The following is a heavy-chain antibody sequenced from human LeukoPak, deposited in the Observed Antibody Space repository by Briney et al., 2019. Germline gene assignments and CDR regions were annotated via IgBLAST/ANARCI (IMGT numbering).Heavy chain of an antibody. CDR1: GYTFTSYG. Sequence: ASVKVSCKASGYTFTSYGISWVRQAPGQGLEWMGWISAYNGNTNYAQKLQGRVTMTTDTSTSTAYMELRSLRSDDTAVYYCARDPRGSWKHYYYYYGMDVWGQGTTVTVSS. D-gene: IGHD1-26*01. CDR3: ARDPRGSWKHYYYYYGMDV. CDR2: ISAYNGNT. V-gene: IGHV1-18*01. J-gene: IGHJ6*02.